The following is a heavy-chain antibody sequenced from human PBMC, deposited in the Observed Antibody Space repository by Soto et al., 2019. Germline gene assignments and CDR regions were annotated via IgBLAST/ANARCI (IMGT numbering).Heavy chain of an antibody. D-gene: IGHD6-19*01. V-gene: IGHV3-23*01. CDR1: GFTFSSYD. CDR2: IRGGDGRT. J-gene: IGHJ4*02. CDR3: VSQTTGWFDFDY. Sequence: PGGSLRLSCVASGFTFSSYDMGWVRQAPGKGLEWVSEIRGGDGRTSYADSVKGRFTISRDNSKNTLYLQMNSLRAEDTAVYYCVSQTTGWFDFDYWGQGTLVTVSS.